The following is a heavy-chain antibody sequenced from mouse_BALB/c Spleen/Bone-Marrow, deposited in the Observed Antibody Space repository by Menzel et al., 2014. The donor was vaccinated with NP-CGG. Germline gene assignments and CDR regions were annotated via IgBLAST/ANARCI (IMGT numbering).Heavy chain of an antibody. CDR2: INSNGGST. D-gene: IGHD1-1*02. CDR1: GFTFSSYY. V-gene: IGHV5-6-2*01. CDR3: AIRIIIYVNPYYFHY. Sequence: EVKLVEPGGGLVKLGGSLKLSCAASGFTFSSYYMSWVRQTPEKRLELVAAINSNGGSTYYPDTVKGRFTISRDNAKNTLYLQMSSLKSEDTALYYSAIRIIIYVNPYYFHYWGQRTTLTVSS. J-gene: IGHJ2*01.